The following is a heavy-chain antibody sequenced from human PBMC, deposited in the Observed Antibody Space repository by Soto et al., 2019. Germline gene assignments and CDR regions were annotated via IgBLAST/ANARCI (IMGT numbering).Heavy chain of an antibody. CDR2: IRNKGNNYAT. Sequence: GGSLRLSCAASGFTCSDSAMHWVRQASGKGLEWVGRIRNKGNNYATAYTASVKGRFTISRDDSKNTVYLQMNSLKIDDTVVYYCTSRRDWTAVDPLDYWGLGTLVTVSS. CDR1: GFTCSDSA. J-gene: IGHJ4*02. V-gene: IGHV3-73*01. CDR3: TSRRDWTAVDPLDY. D-gene: IGHD5-18*01.